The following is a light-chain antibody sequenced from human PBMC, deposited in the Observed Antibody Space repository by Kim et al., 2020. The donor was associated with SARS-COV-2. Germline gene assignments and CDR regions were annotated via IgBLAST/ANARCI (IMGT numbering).Light chain of an antibody. CDR3: HQYGTSPRT. CDR1: QSVSSNY. CDR2: GAS. Sequence: LSPGERATLSCRASQSVSSNYLAWYQQKPGQAPRLLIYGASSRATGIPDSFSGSGSGTDFSLTISRLEPEDFAVYYCHQYGTSPRTFGQGTKLEI. V-gene: IGKV3-20*01. J-gene: IGKJ2*01.